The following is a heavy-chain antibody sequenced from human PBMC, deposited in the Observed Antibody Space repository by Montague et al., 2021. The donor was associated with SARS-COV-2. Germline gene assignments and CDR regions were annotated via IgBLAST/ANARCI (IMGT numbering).Heavy chain of an antibody. Sequence: SLRLSCAASGFTFSNYDMNSVRQAPGKGPEWISYISTSAYTTSYAGSVKGRFTISRDNGKNSLYLQMNSLRVEDTAVYYCTRDYRSIVGDGLDIWGQGTKVTVSS. CDR1: GFTFSNYD. V-gene: IGHV3-48*03. CDR3: TRDYRSIVGDGLDI. J-gene: IGHJ3*02. CDR2: ISTSAYTT. D-gene: IGHD3-16*02.